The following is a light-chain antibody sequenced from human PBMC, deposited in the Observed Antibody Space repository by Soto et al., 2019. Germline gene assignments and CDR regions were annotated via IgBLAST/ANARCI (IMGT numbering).Light chain of an antibody. CDR2: AAS. CDR3: QQNHSPPPIT. J-gene: IGKJ5*01. V-gene: IGKV1-39*01. CDR1: QSITRF. Sequence: DIQMTQSPSSLSASVGDRVTITCRASQSITRFLNWYQQKPGKAPKLLIYAASSLESGVPSRFSGSGFGTDFTLTISTLQPEDFATYYCQQNHSPPPITFGQGTRLEIK.